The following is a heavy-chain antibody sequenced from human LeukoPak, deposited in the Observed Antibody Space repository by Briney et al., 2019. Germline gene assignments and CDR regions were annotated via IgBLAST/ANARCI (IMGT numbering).Heavy chain of an antibody. J-gene: IGHJ4*02. V-gene: IGHV3-7*03. CDR3: ARRAGAYSHPYDY. CDR1: GFTFSSYW. Sequence: GGSLRLSCAASGFTFSSYWMSWVRQAPGKGLEWVANIKKDGSEKYYVDSVEGRFTISRDNSKNTLYLQMNSLRAEDTAVYYCARRAGAYSHPYDYWGQGTLVTVSS. CDR2: IKKDGSEK. D-gene: IGHD4/OR15-4a*01.